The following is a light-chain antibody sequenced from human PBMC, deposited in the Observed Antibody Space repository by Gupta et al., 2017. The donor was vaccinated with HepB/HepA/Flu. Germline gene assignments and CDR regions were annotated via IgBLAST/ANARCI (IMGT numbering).Light chain of an antibody. Sequence: SYVLTQPPSVSVAPGKTARITCGGNNIGSKSVHWYQQKPGQAPVRVVYDDSDRPSGITERFSGYNAGNNATPHISRVEAGDEADDYWQVWDSRSELVVCGGGTKMTVL. CDR3: QVWDSRSELVV. CDR1: NIGSKS. V-gene: IGLV3-21*03. CDR2: DDS. J-gene: IGLJ2*01.